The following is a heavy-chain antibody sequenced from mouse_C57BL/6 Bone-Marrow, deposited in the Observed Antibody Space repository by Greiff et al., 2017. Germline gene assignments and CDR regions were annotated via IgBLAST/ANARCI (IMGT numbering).Heavy chain of an antibody. CDR3: THYGSSYGYFDY. Sequence: VQLQQSGAELVRPGASVKLSCTASGFNIKDDYMHWVKQRPEQGLEWIGWIDPENGDTEYASKFQGKATITADASSNTAYLQLSSLTSEDTAVYYGTHYGSSYGYFDYWGQGTTLTVSS. CDR1: GFNIKDDY. V-gene: IGHV14-4*01. D-gene: IGHD1-1*01. CDR2: IDPENGDT. J-gene: IGHJ2*01.